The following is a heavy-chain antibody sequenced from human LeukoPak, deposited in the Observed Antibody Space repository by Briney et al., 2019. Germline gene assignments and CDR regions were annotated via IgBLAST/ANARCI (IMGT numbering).Heavy chain of an antibody. D-gene: IGHD4/OR15-4a*01. CDR1: GASISRGNYY. Sequence: SQTLSLTCTVSGASISRGNYYWSWIRQPAGKGLEWIVCIYTSGSTTYNPTLQSRVTISADTSKNQLSLKLSSVTAADSAMYYCARESDLSNYDRTDYWGQGTLVTVSS. V-gene: IGHV4-61*02. CDR3: ARESDLSNYDRTDY. J-gene: IGHJ4*02. CDR2: IYTSGST.